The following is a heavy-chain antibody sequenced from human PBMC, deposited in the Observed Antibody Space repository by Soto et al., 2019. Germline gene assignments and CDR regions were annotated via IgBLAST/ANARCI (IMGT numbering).Heavy chain of an antibody. D-gene: IGHD6-13*01. CDR2: IDPSDSYT. V-gene: IGHV5-10-1*01. CDR3: ARRRIAAAGDHYYYYGMDV. CDR1: GYSFTSYW. Sequence: CKGSGYSFTSYWISWVRQMPGKGLEWMGRIDPSDSYTNYSPSFQGHVTISADKSISTAYLQWSSLKASDTAMYYCARRRIAAAGDHYYYYGMDVWGQGTTVTVSS. J-gene: IGHJ6*02.